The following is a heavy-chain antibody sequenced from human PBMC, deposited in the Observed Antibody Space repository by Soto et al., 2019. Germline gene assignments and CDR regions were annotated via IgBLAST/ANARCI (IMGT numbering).Heavy chain of an antibody. CDR2: INRSGST. V-gene: IGHV4-34*01. CDR1: GGSFSGYY. Sequence: SETLSLTCAVYGGSFSGYYWSWIRQPPGKGLEWIGEINRSGSTNYNPSLKSRVTISVDTSKNQFSLKLSSVTAADTAVYYCARRGLQYYDFWSGSSNWFDPWGQGTLVTVSS. CDR3: ARRGLQYYDFWSGSSNWFDP. J-gene: IGHJ5*02. D-gene: IGHD3-3*01.